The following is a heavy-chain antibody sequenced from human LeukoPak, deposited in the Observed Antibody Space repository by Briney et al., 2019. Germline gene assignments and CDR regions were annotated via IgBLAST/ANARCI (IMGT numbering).Heavy chain of an antibody. CDR1: GFTFSSYA. Sequence: GGSLRLSCAASGFTFSSYAMHWVRQAPGKGLEYVSAISSNGGSTYYANSVKGRFTISRDNSKNTLYLQMGSLRAEDMAVYYCARELAAAGTGAPDYWGQGTLVTVSS. V-gene: IGHV3-64*01. CDR3: ARELAAAGTGAPDY. D-gene: IGHD6-13*01. J-gene: IGHJ4*02. CDR2: ISSNGGST.